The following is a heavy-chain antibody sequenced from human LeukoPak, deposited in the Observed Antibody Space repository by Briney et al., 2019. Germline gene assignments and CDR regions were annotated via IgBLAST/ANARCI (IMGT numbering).Heavy chain of an antibody. D-gene: IGHD3-22*01. CDR1: GDTFTSYG. CDR2: ISAYNGNT. Sequence: ASVKVSCKTAGDTFTSYGIGLVRQAPGQGLEWMGWISAYNGNTNYAQKLQGRVTMTTDTSTSTAYMELRSLRSDDTAVYYCALWDYYDSSGYSGWGQGTLVTVSS. CDR3: ALWDYYDSSGYSG. J-gene: IGHJ4*02. V-gene: IGHV1-18*01.